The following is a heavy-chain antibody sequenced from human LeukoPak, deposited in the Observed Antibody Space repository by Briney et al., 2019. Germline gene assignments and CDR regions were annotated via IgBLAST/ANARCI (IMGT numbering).Heavy chain of an antibody. J-gene: IGHJ4*02. CDR1: GYTFTDYY. V-gene: IGHV1-2*02. D-gene: IGHD3-3*01. CDR3: ARDKGAHDF. Sequence: ASVKVSRKASGYTFTDYYIHWVRQAPGQGLEWMGWINPNSGDTHYAQKFQGRITMTRDTSISTAYMEMSRLESDDTAVYYCARDKGAHDFWGQGTLVTVSS. CDR2: INPNSGDT.